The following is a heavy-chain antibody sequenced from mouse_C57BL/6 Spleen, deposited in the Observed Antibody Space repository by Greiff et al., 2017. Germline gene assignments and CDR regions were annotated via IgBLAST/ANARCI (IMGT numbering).Heavy chain of an antibody. CDR2: IDPEDGDT. D-gene: IGHD1-1*01. CDR1: GFNIKDYY. J-gene: IGHJ4*01. Sequence: LVESGAELVRPGASVKLSCTASGFNIKDYYMHWVKQRPEQGLEWIGRIDPEDGDTEYAPTFQGKATMTADTSSNTAYLQLSSLTSEDTAVYYCSRSSPYGYAMDYWGQGTSVTVSS. CDR3: SRSSPYGYAMDY. V-gene: IGHV14-1*01.